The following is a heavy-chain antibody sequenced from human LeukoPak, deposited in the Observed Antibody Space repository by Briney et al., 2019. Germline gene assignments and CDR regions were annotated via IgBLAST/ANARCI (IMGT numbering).Heavy chain of an antibody. J-gene: IGHJ4*02. Sequence: PSETLSLTCTVSGGSISSSSYYWGWIRQPPGKGLEWIGEINHSGSTNYNPSLKSRVTISVDTSKNQFSLKLSSVTAADTAVYYCARQRQETQVCSSTSCSKGNVYYFDYWGQGTLVTVSS. D-gene: IGHD2-2*01. CDR1: GGSISSSSYY. V-gene: IGHV4-39*01. CDR3: ARQRQETQVCSSTSCSKGNVYYFDY. CDR2: INHSGST.